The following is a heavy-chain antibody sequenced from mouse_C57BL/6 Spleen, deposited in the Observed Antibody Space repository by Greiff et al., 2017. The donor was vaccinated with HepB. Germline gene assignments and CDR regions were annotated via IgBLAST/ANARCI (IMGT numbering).Heavy chain of an antibody. Sequence: VQLQQPGAELVRPGTSVKLSCKASGYTFTSYWMHWVKQRPGQGLEWIGVIDPSDSYTNYNQKFKGKATLTVDTSSSTAYMQLSSLTSEDSAVYYCARGGAAQVFDYWGQGTTLTVSS. CDR3: ARGGAAQVFDY. CDR1: GYTFTSYW. V-gene: IGHV1-59*01. D-gene: IGHD3-2*02. CDR2: IDPSDSYT. J-gene: IGHJ2*01.